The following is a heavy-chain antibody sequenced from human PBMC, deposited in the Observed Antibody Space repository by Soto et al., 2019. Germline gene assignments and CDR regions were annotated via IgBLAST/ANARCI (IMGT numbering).Heavy chain of an antibody. Sequence: SQTLSLTCAISGDSVSSNSAAWNWIRQSPSRGLEWLGRTYYRSKWYNDYAVSVKSRITINPDTSKNQFSLQLNSVTPEDTAVYYCGRDYMVTTPRHYYYGMDVWGQGTTVTAP. V-gene: IGHV6-1*01. J-gene: IGHJ6*02. D-gene: IGHD4-17*01. CDR1: GDSVSSNSAA. CDR2: TYYRSKWYN. CDR3: GRDYMVTTPRHYYYGMDV.